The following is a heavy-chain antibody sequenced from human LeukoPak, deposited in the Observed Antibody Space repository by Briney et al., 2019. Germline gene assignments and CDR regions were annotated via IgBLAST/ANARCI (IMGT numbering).Heavy chain of an antibody. CDR2: ISSSSSTI. J-gene: IGHJ6*02. CDR3: ARVGPLWFWELFTPLPYYYYYGMDV. V-gene: IGHV3-48*02. D-gene: IGHD3-10*01. Sequence: PGGSLRLSCAASGFTFSSYSMNWVRQAPGKGLEWVSYISSSSSTIYYADSVKGRFTISRYNAKNSLYLQMNSLRDEDTAVYYCARVGPLWFWELFTPLPYYYYYGMDVWGQGTTVTVSS. CDR1: GFTFSSYS.